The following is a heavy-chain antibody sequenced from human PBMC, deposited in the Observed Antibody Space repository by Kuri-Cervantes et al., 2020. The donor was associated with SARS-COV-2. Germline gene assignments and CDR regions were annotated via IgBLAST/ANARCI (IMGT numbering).Heavy chain of an antibody. CDR1: GYSISSGYY. V-gene: IGHV3-53*01. J-gene: IGHJ4*02. Sequence: LSLTCAVSGYSISSGYYWGWIRQPPGKGLEWVSVIYSGGSTYYADSVKGRFTISRDNSKNTLYLQMNSLRAEDTAVYYCAKGRSRIQLWFDYWGQGTLVTVSS. D-gene: IGHD5-18*01. CDR3: AKGRSRIQLWFDY. CDR2: IYSGGST.